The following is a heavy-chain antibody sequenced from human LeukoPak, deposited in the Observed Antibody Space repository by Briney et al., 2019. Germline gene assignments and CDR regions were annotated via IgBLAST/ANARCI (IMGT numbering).Heavy chain of an antibody. V-gene: IGHV1-2*02. CDR3: ARDHCSSTSCYGWFDP. CDR1: GYTFTGYY. CDR2: INPNSGGT. J-gene: IGHJ5*02. D-gene: IGHD2-2*01. Sequence: GASVKVSCKASGYTFTGYYMHWVRQAPGQGLEWMGWINPNSGGTNYAQKFQGRVTMTRDTSISTAYMELSRLRSDDTAVYYCARDHCSSTSCYGWFDPWGQGTLVTVSS.